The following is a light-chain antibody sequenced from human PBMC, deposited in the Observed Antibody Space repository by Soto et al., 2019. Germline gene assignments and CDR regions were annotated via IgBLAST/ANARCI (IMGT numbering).Light chain of an antibody. J-gene: IGKJ5*01. Sequence: IQMTQSPSSVSASVGDRVTITCQASRGISSYLAWYQKKPGKPPKLLVYSASTLQSGVPSRFSGSGSGPDFTLTISSLQPEDSATYCCQQLNSYPQTFGQGTRLEIK. CDR3: QQLNSYPQT. V-gene: IGKV1-9*01. CDR2: SAS. CDR1: RGISSY.